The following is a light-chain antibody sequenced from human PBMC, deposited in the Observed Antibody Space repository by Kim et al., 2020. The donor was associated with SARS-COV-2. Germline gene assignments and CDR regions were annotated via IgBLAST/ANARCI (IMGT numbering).Light chain of an antibody. Sequence: SSELTQDPAVSVALGQTVRITCQGDSLRSYYASWYQQKPGQAPVVVIYGKNNRPSGIPDRFSGSSSGNTASLTITGAQAEDEADYYCNSRDSNHLLYVFGTGTKVTVL. CDR1: SLRSYY. CDR3: NSRDSNHLLYV. CDR2: GKN. V-gene: IGLV3-19*01. J-gene: IGLJ1*01.